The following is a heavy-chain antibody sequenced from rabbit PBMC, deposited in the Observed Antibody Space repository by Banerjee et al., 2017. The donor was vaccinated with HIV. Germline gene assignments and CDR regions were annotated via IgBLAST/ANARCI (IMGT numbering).Heavy chain of an antibody. D-gene: IGHD6-1*01. Sequence: QSLEESGGDLVKPGASLTLTCTASGFSFSNRYVMCWVRQAPGKGLEWIACINTSSGNTVYASWAKGRFTISKASSTTVTLQMTSLTVADTATYFCVRDRAGDANYYFSLWGQGTLVTVS. CDR2: INTSSGNT. CDR3: VRDRAGDANYYFSL. CDR1: GFSFSNRYV. V-gene: IGHV1S40*01. J-gene: IGHJ4*01.